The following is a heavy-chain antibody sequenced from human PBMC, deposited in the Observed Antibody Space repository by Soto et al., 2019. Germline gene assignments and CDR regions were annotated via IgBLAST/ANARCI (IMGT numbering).Heavy chain of an antibody. CDR1: GFTFGDYA. Sequence: DVHLVESGGGLVQPGRSLRLSCAASGFTFGDYAMHWVRQAPGKGLEWVSGVSWNSGIIGYADSVKGRFTISRDNAKNSLYLKMNSLRAEDTALYYCAKSYEYRDYFEDWGQGTLVTVSS. V-gene: IGHV3-9*01. J-gene: IGHJ4*02. CDR3: AKSYEYRDYFED. CDR2: VSWNSGII. D-gene: IGHD3-16*01.